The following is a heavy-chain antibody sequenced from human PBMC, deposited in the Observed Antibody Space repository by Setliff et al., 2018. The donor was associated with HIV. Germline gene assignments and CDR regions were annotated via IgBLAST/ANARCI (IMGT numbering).Heavy chain of an antibody. CDR1: GYAFTSYY. CDR2: INPSGGST. CDR3: ATHLPSSGAFDY. J-gene: IGHJ4*02. V-gene: IGHV1-46*01. Sequence: SVKVSCKASGYAFTSYYMHWVRQAPGQGLEWMGIINPSGGSTSYAQKFQGRVTMTRDTSTSTVYMELSSLRSEDTAVYYCATHLPSSGAFDYWGQGTLVTVSS. D-gene: IGHD3-10*01.